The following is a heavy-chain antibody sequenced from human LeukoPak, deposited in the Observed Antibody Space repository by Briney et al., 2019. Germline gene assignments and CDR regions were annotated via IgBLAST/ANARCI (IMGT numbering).Heavy chain of an antibody. CDR3: ARGDDYKSTLFDY. J-gene: IGHJ4*02. Sequence: SETLSLTCTVSGASITRYFWNWIRQPPGQELEWIGYISSGGGTTYNPSLKSRVTISIDTSKNQFSLKLTSATAADTAVYYCARGDDYKSTLFDYWGQGTLVTVSS. V-gene: IGHV4-59*01. CDR2: ISSGGGT. CDR1: GASITRYF. D-gene: IGHD5-12*01.